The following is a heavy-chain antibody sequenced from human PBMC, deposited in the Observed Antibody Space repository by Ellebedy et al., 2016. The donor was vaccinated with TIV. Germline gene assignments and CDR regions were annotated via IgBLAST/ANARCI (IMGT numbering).Heavy chain of an antibody. CDR1: GGSISSHY. D-gene: IGHD6-19*01. V-gene: IGHV4-59*08. J-gene: IGHJ6*02. Sequence: MPSETLSLTCPVHGGSISSHYCSWIRHPPGKGLEWIGYIHYRGSTNSHTSLNSRLTISVDTSKNQFSLKLSYVTAADTAVYYCTRILGNNRGGWYGPLYYYYYGMDVWGQGTTVTVSS. CDR2: IHYRGST. CDR3: TRILGNNRGGWYGPLYYYYYGMDV.